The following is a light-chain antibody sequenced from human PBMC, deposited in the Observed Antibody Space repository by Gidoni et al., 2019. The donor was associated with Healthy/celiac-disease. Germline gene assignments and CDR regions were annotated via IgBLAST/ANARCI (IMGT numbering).Light chain of an antibody. Sequence: EIVIIQSLPSLPVSPGEPASIACRSSQTCMHSNRDNYLDWYLQKPGRSPQLLIYLGANRASGVPHRFCGGGSGTNFTLKISRVEAEDVGVYYCMQALQNPMCSFGQGTKLEIK. CDR1: QTCMHSNRDNY. CDR3: MQALQNPMCS. V-gene: IGKV2-28*01. CDR2: LGA. J-gene: IGKJ2*04.